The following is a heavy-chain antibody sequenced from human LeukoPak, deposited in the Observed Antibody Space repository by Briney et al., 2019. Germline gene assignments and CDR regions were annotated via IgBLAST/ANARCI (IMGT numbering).Heavy chain of an antibody. Sequence: ASVKVSCKASGYTFTGYYMHWVRQAPGQGLEWMGWINPNSGGTNYAQKFQGRVTMTRDTSISTAYMELSRLRSDDAAVYYCARVGSIFGPRGYYYYYMDVWGKGTTVTVSS. D-gene: IGHD3-3*01. CDR3: ARVGSIFGPRGYYYYYMDV. V-gene: IGHV1-2*02. CDR2: INPNSGGT. CDR1: GYTFTGYY. J-gene: IGHJ6*03.